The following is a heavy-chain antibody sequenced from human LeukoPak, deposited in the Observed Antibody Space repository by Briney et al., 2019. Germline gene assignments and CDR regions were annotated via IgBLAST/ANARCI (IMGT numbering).Heavy chain of an antibody. D-gene: IGHD5-18*01. CDR2: ISSSSSTI. Sequence: SGGSLRLSCAASGFTFSSYSMNWVRQAPGKGLEWVSYISSSSSTIYYADSVKGRFTISRDNAKNSLYLQMNSLRAEDTAVYYCARDPGYSYGSGNYYWGQGTLVTVSS. V-gene: IGHV3-48*01. CDR3: ARDPGYSYGSGNYY. CDR1: GFTFSSYS. J-gene: IGHJ4*02.